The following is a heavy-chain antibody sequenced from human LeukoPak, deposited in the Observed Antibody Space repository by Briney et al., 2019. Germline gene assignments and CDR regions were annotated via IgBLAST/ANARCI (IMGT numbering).Heavy chain of an antibody. V-gene: IGHV3-23*01. J-gene: IGHJ4*02. CDR2: ISGSGGST. CDR3: AKGKRDIVVVVAATLPY. CDR1: GFTFSSYA. Sequence: PGGSLRLSCAASGFTFSSYAMSWVRQAPGKWLEWVSAISGSGGSTYYADSVKGRFTISRDNSKNTLYLQMNSLRAEDTAVYYCAKGKRDIVVVVAATLPYWGQGTLVTVSS. D-gene: IGHD2-15*01.